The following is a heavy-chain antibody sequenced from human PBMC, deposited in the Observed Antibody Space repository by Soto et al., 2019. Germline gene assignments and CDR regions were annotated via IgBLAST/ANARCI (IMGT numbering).Heavy chain of an antibody. CDR3: AHCTGGVAGF. CDR1: GFSLNTRDVG. Sequence: QITLNESGPALVKPTQTLTLTCTFSGFSLNTRDVGVGGIRQPPGKALEWLGVVYWDDDKTYRPSLKSRLTSTKDTPKIKVVLRMTKMDPVDTATYYCAHCTGGVAGFWGQGTLVTVSS. D-gene: IGHD3-16*01. CDR2: VYWDDDK. J-gene: IGHJ4*02. V-gene: IGHV2-5*02.